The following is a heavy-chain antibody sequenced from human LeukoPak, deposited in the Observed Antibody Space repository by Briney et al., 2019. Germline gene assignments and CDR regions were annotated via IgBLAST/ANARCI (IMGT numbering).Heavy chain of an antibody. J-gene: IGHJ4*02. CDR1: GFTFGDYA. Sequence: GGSLRLSCTVSGFTFGDYAMGWFRQAPGKGLEWVGFIRSKSYGGATEYAASLKGGFTISRDDSKSIAYLQMNSLKTEDTAVYYCTRGVINFYYFDYWGQGTLVTVSS. V-gene: IGHV3-49*03. CDR3: TRGVINFYYFDY. D-gene: IGHD3-16*02. CDR2: IRSKSYGGAT.